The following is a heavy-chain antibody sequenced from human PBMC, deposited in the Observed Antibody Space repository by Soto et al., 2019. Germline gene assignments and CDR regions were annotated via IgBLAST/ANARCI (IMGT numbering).Heavy chain of an antibody. D-gene: IGHD1-1*01. J-gene: IGHJ4*02. CDR1: GYTFTSYG. V-gene: IGHV1-18*01. CDR2: ISAHNGNT. CDR3: ARGRYGDY. Sequence: QVHLVQSGAEVRKPGASVKVSCKGSGYTFTSYGITWVRQAPGQGLEWMGWISAHNGNTNYAQKLQGRVTVTRDTSTSSAYMELRSLRSDDTAVYYCARGRYGDYWGQGALVTVSS.